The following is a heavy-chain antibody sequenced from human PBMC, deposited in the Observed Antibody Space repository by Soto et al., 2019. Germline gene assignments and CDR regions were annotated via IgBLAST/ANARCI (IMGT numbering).Heavy chain of an antibody. CDR1: DYTFTRFD. D-gene: IGHD4-17*01. J-gene: IGHJ5*02. CDR3: ARGIKYGAYSRWFDP. CDR2: MNPNSGNT. V-gene: IGHV1-8*01. Sequence: ASVKVSCKASDYTFTRFDIRWVRQAPGQGLEYLGWMNPNSGNTGYVQKFQGRVTMTRDTSISTAYMELSSLRSEDSAVYFCARGIKYGAYSRWFDPWGQGTLVTVSS.